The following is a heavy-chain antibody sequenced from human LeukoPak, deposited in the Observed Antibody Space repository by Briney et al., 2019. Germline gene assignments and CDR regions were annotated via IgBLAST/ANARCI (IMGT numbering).Heavy chain of an antibody. Sequence: PSETLSLTCTVSGGSISSYYWSWIRQPPGKGLEWIGSIYYSGSTYYNPSLKSRVTISVDTSKNQFSLKLSSVTAADTAVYYCARVSLLQYYDILTGYYPTDAFDIWGQGTMVTVSS. CDR3: ARVSLLQYYDILTGYYPTDAFDI. J-gene: IGHJ3*02. D-gene: IGHD3-9*01. V-gene: IGHV4-39*07. CDR1: GGSISSYY. CDR2: IYYSGST.